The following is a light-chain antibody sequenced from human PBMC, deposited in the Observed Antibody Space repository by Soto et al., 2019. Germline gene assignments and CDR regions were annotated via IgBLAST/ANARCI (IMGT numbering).Light chain of an antibody. CDR1: QSVSSKY. Sequence: EIVLTQSPGTLSLSPGERATLSCRASQSVSSKYLGWYQQKPGQAPRLLIYCASSRGTGIPDRFSGSGSGTDFTLTISSLQPEDFAVYHCHHYSSSPLTFGGGTKVEIK. CDR2: CAS. CDR3: HHYSSSPLT. V-gene: IGKV3-20*01. J-gene: IGKJ4*01.